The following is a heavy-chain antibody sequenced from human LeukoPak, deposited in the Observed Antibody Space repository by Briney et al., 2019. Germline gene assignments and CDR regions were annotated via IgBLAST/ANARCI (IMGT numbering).Heavy chain of an antibody. V-gene: IGHV4-59*01. D-gene: IGHD4-11*01. CDR1: GGSISSYY. CDR3: AGATAYSIYYTDV. J-gene: IGHJ6*03. Sequence: SETLSLTCTVSGGSISSYYWSWIRQPPGKGLEWIGYIYYSGSTNYNPSLKSRVTISVDTSKNQFSLKLSSVTAADTAVYYCAGATAYSIYYTDVWGKGTTVTVSS. CDR2: IYYSGST.